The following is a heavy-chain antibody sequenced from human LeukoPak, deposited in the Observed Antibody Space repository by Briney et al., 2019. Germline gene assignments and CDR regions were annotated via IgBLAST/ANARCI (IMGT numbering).Heavy chain of an antibody. CDR1: GVSISSGDHN. J-gene: IGHJ3*02. CDR3: ARLDYGDYEAFDI. D-gene: IGHD4-17*01. Sequence: PSESLSLTCTVSGVSISSGDHNWSWIRQHPGKGLEWIGYISYTGSPDYNPSLRSRLTISLDTSQNQFSLRLSSVTAADTAVYYCARLDYGDYEAFDIWSQGTMVTVSS. CDR2: ISYTGSP. V-gene: IGHV4-31*03.